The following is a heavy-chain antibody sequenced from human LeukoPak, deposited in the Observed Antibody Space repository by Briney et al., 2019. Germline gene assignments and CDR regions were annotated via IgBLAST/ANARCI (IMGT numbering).Heavy chain of an antibody. D-gene: IGHD3-10*01. CDR1: GGSISSGSYY. Sequence: SQTLSLTCTVSGGSISSGSYYWSWIRQPAGKGLEWIGRIYTSGSTNYNPSLKSRVTISVDTSKNQLSLKLSSVTAADTAVYYCARDGSGSYYRDAFDIWGQGTMVTVSS. CDR2: IYTSGST. V-gene: IGHV4-61*02. CDR3: ARDGSGSYYRDAFDI. J-gene: IGHJ3*02.